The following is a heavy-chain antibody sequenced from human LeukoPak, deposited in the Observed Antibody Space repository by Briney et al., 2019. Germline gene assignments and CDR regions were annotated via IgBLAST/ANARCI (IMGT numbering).Heavy chain of an antibody. D-gene: IGHD3-10*01. Sequence: SETLSLTCTVSGYSISSGYYWGWIRQPPGKGLEWIGSIHYSARIYYNPSLKSRVTISPDTSKKQFSLKLSSVTAADTVVYYCARHVGFITMVRGVINNNWFDPWGQGTLVTVSS. CDR1: GYSISSGYY. J-gene: IGHJ5*02. V-gene: IGHV4-38-2*02. CDR3: ARHVGFITMVRGVINNNWFDP. CDR2: IHYSARI.